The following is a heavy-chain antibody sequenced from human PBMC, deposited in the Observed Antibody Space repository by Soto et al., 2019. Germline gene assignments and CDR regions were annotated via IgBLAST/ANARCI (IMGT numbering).Heavy chain of an antibody. CDR2: ISGSGGST. CDR1: GFTFSSYA. Sequence: EVQLLESGGGLVQPGGSLRLSCAASGFTFSSYAMSWVRQAPGKGLEWVSAISGSGGSTYYADSVKGRFTISRDNPKNTLYLQMNSLRAEDTVGYYCATPRLQFASYYYYGMDVWGQGTTVPVSS. J-gene: IGHJ6*02. D-gene: IGHD1-1*01. CDR3: ATPRLQFASYYYYGMDV. V-gene: IGHV3-23*01.